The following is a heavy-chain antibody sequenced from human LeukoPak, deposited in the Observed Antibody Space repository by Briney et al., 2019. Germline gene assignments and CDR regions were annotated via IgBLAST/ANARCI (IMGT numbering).Heavy chain of an antibody. CDR3: ARDRGYYDSSGYYLFSHYYYYGMDV. V-gene: IGHV3-33*01. D-gene: IGHD3-22*01. CDR2: IWYDGSNK. Sequence: GGSLRLCCAASGFTFSSYGMHWVRQAPGKGLEWVAVIWYDGSNKYYADSVKGRFTISRDNSKNTLYLQMNSLRAEDTAVYYCARDRGYYDSSGYYLFSHYYYYGMDVWGQGTTVTVSS. CDR1: GFTFSSYG. J-gene: IGHJ6*02.